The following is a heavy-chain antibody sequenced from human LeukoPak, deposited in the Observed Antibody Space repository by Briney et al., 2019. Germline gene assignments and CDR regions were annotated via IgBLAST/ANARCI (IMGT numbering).Heavy chain of an antibody. CDR2: MFHSGST. Sequence: SETLSLTCTVSGGSISSGSHYWGWIRQPPGKGLEWIGSMFHSGSTYHNPSLKSRVTISLGPSKNQFSLKLSSVTAADTAVYYCARTGHYDSSGYYYPKSWFDPWGQGTLVTVSS. J-gene: IGHJ5*02. CDR1: GGSISSGSHY. CDR3: ARTGHYDSSGYYYPKSWFDP. V-gene: IGHV4-39*07. D-gene: IGHD3-22*01.